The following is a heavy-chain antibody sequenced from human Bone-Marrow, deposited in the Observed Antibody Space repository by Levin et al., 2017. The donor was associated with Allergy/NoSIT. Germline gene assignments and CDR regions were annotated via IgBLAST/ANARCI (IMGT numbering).Heavy chain of an antibody. CDR1: GFSLSTSGMC. Sequence: QTLSLTCTFSGFSLSTSGMCVSWIRQPPGKALEWLARIDWDDDKYYSTSLKTRLTISKDTSKNQVVLTMTNMDPVDTATYYCARCSGVFRSRPGPYFDFRGQGTLVTVSS. CDR3: ARCSGVFRSRPGPYFDF. CDR2: IDWDDDK. V-gene: IGHV2-70*11. D-gene: IGHD3-10*01. J-gene: IGHJ4*02.